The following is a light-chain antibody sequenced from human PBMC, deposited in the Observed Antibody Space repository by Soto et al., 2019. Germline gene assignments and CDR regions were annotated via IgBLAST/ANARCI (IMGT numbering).Light chain of an antibody. CDR2: EVS. CDR3: SSYTSSSTLDV. J-gene: IGLJ1*01. V-gene: IGLV2-14*01. CDR1: SSDVGGYKY. Sequence: QSALTQPASVSGSPGQSITISCTGTSSDVGGYKYVSWYQQHPGKAPKLMIYEVSNRPSGVSNHFSGSKSGNTASLTISGLQAEDEADYYCSSYTSSSTLDVFGTGTKLTVL.